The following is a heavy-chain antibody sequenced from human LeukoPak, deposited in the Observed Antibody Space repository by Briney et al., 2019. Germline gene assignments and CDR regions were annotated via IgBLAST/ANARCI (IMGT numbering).Heavy chain of an antibody. V-gene: IGHV4-30-4*01. CDR2: IYYSGST. CDR3: AREVDTIFGVVN. Sequence: SETLSLTCTVSGGSISSGDYYWRWIRQPPGKGLEWIGYIYYSGSTYYNPSLKSRVTISVDTSKNQFSLKLSSVTAADTAVYYCAREVDTIFGVVNWGQGTLVTVSS. CDR1: GGSISSGDYY. J-gene: IGHJ4*02. D-gene: IGHD3-3*01.